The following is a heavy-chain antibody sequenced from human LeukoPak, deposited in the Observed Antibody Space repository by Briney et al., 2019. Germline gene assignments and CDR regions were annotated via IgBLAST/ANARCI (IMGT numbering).Heavy chain of an antibody. J-gene: IGHJ4*02. CDR1: DGSISSYY. Sequence: TSETLSLTCTVSDGSISSYYWSWIRQPPGKGLEWIGYIYYSGSTNYNPSLKSRVTISVDTSKNQFSLKLSSVTAADTAVYYCARGRVRFGGSDYWGQGTLVTVSS. D-gene: IGHD3-10*01. V-gene: IGHV4-59*01. CDR2: IYYSGST. CDR3: ARGRVRFGGSDY.